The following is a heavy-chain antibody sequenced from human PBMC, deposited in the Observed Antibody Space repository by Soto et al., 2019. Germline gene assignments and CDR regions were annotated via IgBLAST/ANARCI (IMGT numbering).Heavy chain of an antibody. CDR3: ARDLFGSSWYNWFDP. D-gene: IGHD6-13*01. CDR2: IYYSGST. V-gene: IGHV4-31*02. Sequence: SETLSLTXTVSGGSISSGGYYWSWIRQHPGKGLEWIGYIYYSGSTYYNPSLKSRVTISVDTSKNQFSLKLSSVTAADTAVYYCARDLFGSSWYNWFDPWGQGTLVTVSS. CDR1: GGSISSGGYY. J-gene: IGHJ5*02.